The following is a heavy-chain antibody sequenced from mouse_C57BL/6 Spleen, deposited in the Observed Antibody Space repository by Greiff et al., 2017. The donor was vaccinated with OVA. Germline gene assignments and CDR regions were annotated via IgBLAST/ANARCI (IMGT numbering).Heavy chain of an antibody. CDR2: IYPGNSDT. J-gene: IGHJ4*01. Sequence: EVQPQESGTVLARPGASVKMSCKTSGYTFTSYWMHWVKQRPGQGLEWIGAIYPGNSDTSYNQKFKGKAKLTAVTSASTAYMELSSLTNEDSAVYYCTRSSTPEDAMDYWGQGTSVTVSS. D-gene: IGHD6-1*01. V-gene: IGHV1-5*01. CDR3: TRSSTPEDAMDY. CDR1: GYTFTSYW.